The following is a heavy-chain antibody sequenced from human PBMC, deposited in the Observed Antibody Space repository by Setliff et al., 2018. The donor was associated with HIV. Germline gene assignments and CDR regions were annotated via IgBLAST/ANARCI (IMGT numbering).Heavy chain of an antibody. J-gene: IGHJ3*01. V-gene: IGHV4-59*11. CDR3: ARGAISVARAFDF. CDR1: GDSMSEHY. Sequence: SETLSLTCIVSGDSMSEHYWNWSRQPTGKGLEWIGYISSRGNTNYNPSLRSRVTISLDTSKTQYSLMLTSVTAADTAVYFCARGAISVARAFDFWGQGTMVTVS. CDR2: ISSRGNT. D-gene: IGHD6-19*01.